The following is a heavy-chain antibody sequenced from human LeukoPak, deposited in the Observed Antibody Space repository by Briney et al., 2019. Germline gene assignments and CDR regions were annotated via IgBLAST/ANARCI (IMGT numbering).Heavy chain of an antibody. CDR1: GFTFSSYE. J-gene: IGHJ4*02. V-gene: IGHV3-48*03. CDR3: ARGNPIAVAGPSDY. D-gene: IGHD6-19*01. Sequence: PGGSLRLSCAASGFTFSSYEMNWVRQAPGKGLEWVSYISSSGSTIYYADSVKGRFTISRDNAKNSLYLQMNSLRVEDTAVYYCARGNPIAVAGPSDYWGQGTLVTVSS. CDR2: ISSSGSTI.